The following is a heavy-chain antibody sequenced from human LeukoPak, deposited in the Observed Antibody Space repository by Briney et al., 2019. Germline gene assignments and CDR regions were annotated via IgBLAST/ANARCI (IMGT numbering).Heavy chain of an antibody. J-gene: IGHJ6*02. CDR3: ARDPSSVDHYYGMDV. V-gene: IGHV3-30-3*01. Sequence: QPGGSLRLSCAASGFTFSSYAMHWVRQAPGKGLEWVAVISYDGSNKYYADSVKGRFTNSRDNSKNTLYLQMNSLRAEDTAVYYCARDPSSVDHYYGMDVWGQGTTVTVSS. CDR2: ISYDGSNK. D-gene: IGHD6-19*01. CDR1: GFTFSSYA.